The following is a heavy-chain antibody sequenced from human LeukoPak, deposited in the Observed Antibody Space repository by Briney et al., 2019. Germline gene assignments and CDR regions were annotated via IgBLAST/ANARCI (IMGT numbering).Heavy chain of an antibody. CDR1: GFTFSRYA. CDR2: ISYDGGNK. V-gene: IGHV3-30-3*01. CDR3: ARGDIVVVPAPVDP. Sequence: PGRSLRLSCVASGFTFSRYAMHWVRQAPGKGLEWVAVISYDGGNKYYADSVKGRFTISRDNSKNTLYLQMNSLRAEDTAVYYCARGDIVVVPAPVDPWGQGTLVTVSS. D-gene: IGHD2-2*01. J-gene: IGHJ5*02.